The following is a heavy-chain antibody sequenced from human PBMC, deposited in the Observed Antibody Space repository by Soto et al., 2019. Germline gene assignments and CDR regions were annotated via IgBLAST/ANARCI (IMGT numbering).Heavy chain of an antibody. CDR3: ATGQQVRMADI. D-gene: IGHD2-15*01. Sequence: PGGSLRLSCGASGFTVSGYYMGWIRQPPGKELEWISYISGDSSRTKHADSVKGRFTISRDNAKNSLYLQMNSLRAEDTAVYFCATGQQVRMADIWGQGTMVT. V-gene: IGHV3-11*03. CDR1: GFTVSGYY. CDR2: ISGDSSRT. J-gene: IGHJ3*02.